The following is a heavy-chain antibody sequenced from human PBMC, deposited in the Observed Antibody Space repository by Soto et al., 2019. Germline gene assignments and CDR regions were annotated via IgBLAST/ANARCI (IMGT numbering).Heavy chain of an antibody. CDR1: GGSISSYY. J-gene: IGHJ6*02. CDR3: AREGVSSSWYYYYGLDV. V-gene: IGHV4-59*01. Sequence: SETLSLTCTVSGGSISSYYWSWIWQPPGKGLEWIGYISYSGSTNYNPSLKSRVTISVDTSKNQFSLKLSSVTAADTAVYYCAREGVSSSWYYYYGLDVWGQGTTVTVSS. D-gene: IGHD6-13*01. CDR2: ISYSGST.